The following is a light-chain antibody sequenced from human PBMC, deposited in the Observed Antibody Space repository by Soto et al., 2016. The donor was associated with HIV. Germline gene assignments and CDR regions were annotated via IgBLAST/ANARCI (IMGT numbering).Light chain of an antibody. V-gene: IGLV3-19*01. CDR2: GKN. CDR1: SLRSYY. Sequence: SSELTQDPAVSVALGQTVRITCQGDSLRSYYGSWYQQKPGQAPVHVIYGKNSRPSGIPDRFSGSTSGNTASLTITGAQAEDEADYYCDSRDSSGNHLIFGGGTKLTVL. CDR3: DSRDSSGNHLI. J-gene: IGLJ2*01.